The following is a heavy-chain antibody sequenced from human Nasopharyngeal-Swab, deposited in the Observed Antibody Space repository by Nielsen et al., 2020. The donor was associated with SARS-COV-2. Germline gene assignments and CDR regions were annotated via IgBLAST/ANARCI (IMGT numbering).Heavy chain of an antibody. J-gene: IGHJ6*02. V-gene: IGHV3-53*01. CDR2: IYSGGST. D-gene: IGHD3-9*01. CDR3: ARDYRLRYFDWSYYYYGMDV. Sequence: VRQAPGKGLEWVSVIYSGGSTYYADSVKGRFTISRDNSKNTLYLQMNSLRAEDTAVYCCARDYRLRYFDWSYYYYGMDVWGQGTTVTVSS.